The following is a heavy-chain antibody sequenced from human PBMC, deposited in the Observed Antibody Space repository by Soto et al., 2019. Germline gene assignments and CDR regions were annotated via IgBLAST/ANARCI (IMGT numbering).Heavy chain of an antibody. CDR3: TTGSVEGY. Sequence: VQLVESGGGLVKPGGSLRLSCAASGFSISSAWMNWVRQAPGKGLEWVGRIKTKTQGETTDYPAPVKGRFTISRDDSKNTLYLQMNCLKMEDTAVYYCTTGSVEGYWGQGTLVTVSS. CDR1: GFSISSAW. CDR2: IKTKTQGETT. J-gene: IGHJ4*02. V-gene: IGHV3-15*07. D-gene: IGHD3-3*01.